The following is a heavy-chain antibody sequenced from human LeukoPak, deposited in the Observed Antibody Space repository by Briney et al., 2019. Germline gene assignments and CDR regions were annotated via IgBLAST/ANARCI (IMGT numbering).Heavy chain of an antibody. CDR1: GFTVSSNY. CDR3: AKALWRSDDYVWGSYRSSAFDY. D-gene: IGHD3-16*02. V-gene: IGHV3-53*01. CDR2: IYSGGST. Sequence: QTGGSLRLSCAASGFTVSSNYMSWVRQAPGKGLEWVSVIYSGGSTYYADSVKGRFTISRHNSKNTLYLQMNSLRAEDTAVYYCAKALWRSDDYVWGSYRSSAFDYWGQGTLVTVSS. J-gene: IGHJ4*02.